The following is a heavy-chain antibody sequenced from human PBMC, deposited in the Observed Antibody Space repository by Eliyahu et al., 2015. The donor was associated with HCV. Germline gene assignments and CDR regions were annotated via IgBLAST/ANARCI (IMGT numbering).Heavy chain of an antibody. J-gene: IGHJ3*02. CDR2: ISAYNGNT. CDR3: ARGDHYDSSGLDAFDI. CDR1: GYTFTSYG. Sequence: QVQLVQSGAEVKKPGASVKVSCXASGYTFTSYGISWVRQAPGQGLEWMVWISAYNGNTNYAQKLQGRVTMTTDTSTSTAYMELRSLRSDDTAVYYCARGDHYDSSGLDAFDIWGQGTMVTVSS. D-gene: IGHD3-22*01. V-gene: IGHV1-18*01.